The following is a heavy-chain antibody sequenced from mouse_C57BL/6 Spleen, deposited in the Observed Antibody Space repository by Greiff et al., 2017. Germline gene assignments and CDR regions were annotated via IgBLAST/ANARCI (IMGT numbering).Heavy chain of an antibody. CDR3: ARSRPYFDV. CDR2: IRNKANGYTT. V-gene: IGHV7-3*01. J-gene: IGHJ1*03. CDR1: GFTFTDYY. Sequence: EVKVEESGGGLVQPGGSLSLSCAASGFTFTDYYMSWVRQPPGKALEWLGFIRNKANGYTTEYSASVKGRFTISRDNSQSILYLQMNALRAEDSATYYCARSRPYFDVWGTGTTVTVSS.